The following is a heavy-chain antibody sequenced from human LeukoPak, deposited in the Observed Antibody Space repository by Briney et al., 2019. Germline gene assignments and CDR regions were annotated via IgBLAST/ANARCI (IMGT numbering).Heavy chain of an antibody. CDR1: GGSFSGYY. V-gene: IGHV4-34*01. J-gene: IGHJ3*02. CDR3: ARGQTRVQLERPDAFDI. Sequence: SETLSLTCAVYGGSFSGYYWSWIRQPPGKGLEWIGEINHSGSTNYNPSLKSRVTISVDTSKNQFSLKLSSVTAADTAVYYCARGQTRVQLERPDAFDIWGQGTMVTVSS. CDR2: INHSGST. D-gene: IGHD1-1*01.